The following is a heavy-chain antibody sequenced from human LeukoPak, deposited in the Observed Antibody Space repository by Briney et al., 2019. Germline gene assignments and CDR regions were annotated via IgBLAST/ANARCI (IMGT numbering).Heavy chain of an antibody. CDR1: GGSFSGYY. D-gene: IGHD6-13*01. CDR3: AREVRSSWYGYFDY. Sequence: SETLSLTCAVYGGSFSGYYWSWIRQSPGKGLEWIGYIHFSGSTNYNPSLKSRVTISVDTSKNQFSLKLSSVTAADTAVYYCAREVRSSWYGYFDYWGQGTLVTVSS. CDR2: IHFSGST. V-gene: IGHV4-59*01. J-gene: IGHJ4*02.